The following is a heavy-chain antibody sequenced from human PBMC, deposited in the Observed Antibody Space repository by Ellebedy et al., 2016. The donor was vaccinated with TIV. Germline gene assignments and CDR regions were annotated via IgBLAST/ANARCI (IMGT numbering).Heavy chain of an antibody. D-gene: IGHD6-19*01. V-gene: IGHV4-59*01. CDR1: GDSISTYF. CDR3: ARDAKYSSRGGWFDP. Sequence: MPSETLSLTCTVSGDSISTYFWSWIRQPPGKRLEWIGYIYSSGNTNYNPSLKSRVTISIETSKNQFSLKLSSVTAADTAVYYCARDAKYSSRGGWFDPWGQGTLVTVSS. J-gene: IGHJ5*02. CDR2: IYSSGNT.